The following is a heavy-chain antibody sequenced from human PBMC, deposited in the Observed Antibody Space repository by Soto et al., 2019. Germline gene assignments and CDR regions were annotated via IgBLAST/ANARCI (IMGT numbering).Heavy chain of an antibody. CDR3: ASMVRAAIGSYFDY. CDR1: GGSISSGDYY. D-gene: IGHD3-10*01. CDR2: IYYSGST. J-gene: IGHJ4*02. Sequence: PSETLSLTCTVSGGSISSGDYYWSWIRQPPGKGLEWIGYIYYSGSTYYNPSLKSRVTISVDTSKNQFSLKLSSVTAADTAVYYCASMVRAAIGSYFDYWGQGTLVTVSS. V-gene: IGHV4-30-4*01.